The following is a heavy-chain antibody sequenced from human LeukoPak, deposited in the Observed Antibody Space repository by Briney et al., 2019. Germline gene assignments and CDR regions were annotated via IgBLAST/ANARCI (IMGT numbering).Heavy chain of an antibody. J-gene: IGHJ4*02. CDR3: AVVPAAPPWDVDY. Sequence: KPSETLSLTCTVSGGSISSSSYYWGWIRQPPGKELEWIGSIYYSGSTYYNPSLKSRVSISVDMSKNQFSLKVSSVTAADTAVYYCAVVPAAPPWDVDYWGQGTLVTVSS. D-gene: IGHD2-2*01. V-gene: IGHV4-39*07. CDR1: GGSISSSSYY. CDR2: IYYSGST.